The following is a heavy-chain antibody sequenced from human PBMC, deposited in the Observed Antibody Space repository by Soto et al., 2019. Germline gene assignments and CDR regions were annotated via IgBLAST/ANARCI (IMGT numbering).Heavy chain of an antibody. Sequence: RGESLKISCKGSGYSFTSYWISWVHQMPGKGLEWMGRIDPSDSYTNYSPSFQGHVTISADKSISTAYLQWSSLKASDTAMYYCARHGGGYSYGDEDYYYYGMDVWGQGTTVTVSS. CDR1: GYSFTSYW. J-gene: IGHJ6*02. D-gene: IGHD5-18*01. V-gene: IGHV5-10-1*01. CDR3: ARHGGGYSYGDEDYYYYGMDV. CDR2: IDPSDSYT.